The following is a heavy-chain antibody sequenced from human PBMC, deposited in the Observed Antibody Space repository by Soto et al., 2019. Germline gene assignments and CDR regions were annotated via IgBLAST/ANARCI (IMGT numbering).Heavy chain of an antibody. CDR2: IIPILGIA. Sequence: GASVKVSCKVSGYTLTELSMHWVRQAPGKGLEWMGRIIPILGIANYAQKFQGRVTITADKSTSTAYMELSSLGSEDTAVYYCARAVAATDAFDIWGQGTMVTVSS. CDR1: GYTLTELS. V-gene: IGHV1-69*04. J-gene: IGHJ3*02. D-gene: IGHD2-15*01. CDR3: ARAVAATDAFDI.